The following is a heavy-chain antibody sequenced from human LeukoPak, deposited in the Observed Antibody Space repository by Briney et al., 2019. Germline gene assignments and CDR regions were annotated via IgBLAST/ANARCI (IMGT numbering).Heavy chain of an antibody. V-gene: IGHV1-8*03. CDR2: MNPNSGNT. Sequence: ASVKVSCKASEYTFTSYDINLVRQATGQGLEWLGWMNPNSGNTGYAQKFQGRVTITRNTSISTAYMELRSLTSEDTAVYYCARGREWLRWFDPWGQGTLVTVSS. CDR1: EYTFTSYD. CDR3: ARGREWLRWFDP. J-gene: IGHJ5*02. D-gene: IGHD6-19*01.